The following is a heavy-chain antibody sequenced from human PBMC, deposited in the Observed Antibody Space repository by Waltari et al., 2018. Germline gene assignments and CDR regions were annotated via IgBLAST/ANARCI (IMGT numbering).Heavy chain of an antibody. J-gene: IGHJ4*02. CDR1: GFTFSSHA. CDR2: ISYDGSNK. V-gene: IGHV3-30-3*01. CDR3: AREEEI. Sequence: QVQMVESGGGVVQPGRSLSLSGAASGFTFSSHAMHWVRQAPGKGLEWVAVISYDGSNKYYADSVKGRFTISRDNSKNTLYLQMNSLRAEDTAVYYCAREEEIWGQGTLVTVSS.